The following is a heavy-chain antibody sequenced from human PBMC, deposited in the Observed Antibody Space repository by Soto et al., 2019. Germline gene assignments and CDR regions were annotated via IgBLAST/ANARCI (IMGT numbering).Heavy chain of an antibody. CDR1: GFTFSSYA. D-gene: IGHD6-19*01. J-gene: IGHJ4*02. CDR3: AKADGWGYYFDS. CDR2: ISGSGGST. Sequence: LSCAASGFTFSSYAMSWVRQAPGKGLEWVSAISGSGGSTYYADSVKGRFTISRDNSKNTLYLQMNSLRAEDTAVYYCAKADGWGYYFDSWGQGTLATVSS. V-gene: IGHV3-23*01.